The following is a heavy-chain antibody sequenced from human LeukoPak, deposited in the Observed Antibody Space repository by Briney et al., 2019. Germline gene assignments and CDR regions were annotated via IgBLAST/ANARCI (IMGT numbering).Heavy chain of an antibody. CDR2: NIPILGIA. V-gene: IGHV1-69*04. Sequence: GASVKVSCKATGGTFSSYAISWVRQAPGQGLEWMGRNIPILGIANYVQKFQGRVTITADKSTSTASMELSSLRSEDTAVYYCARAGAVAGAYDAFDIWGEGTMVTVSS. CDR1: GGTFSSYA. CDR3: ARAGAVAGAYDAFDI. J-gene: IGHJ3*02. D-gene: IGHD6-19*01.